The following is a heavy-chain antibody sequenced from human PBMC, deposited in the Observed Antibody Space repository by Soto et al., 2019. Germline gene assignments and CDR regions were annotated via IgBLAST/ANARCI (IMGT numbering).Heavy chain of an antibody. CDR3: AKDTGYSLSALSV. V-gene: IGHV3-9*01. CDR1: GFTFDDYA. CDR2: INWNSGNI. D-gene: IGHD5-12*01. J-gene: IGHJ3*01. Sequence: SLRLSCAASGFTFDDYAMHWVRQAPGKGLEWVSGINWNSGNIGYADSVKGRFIISRDNAKNSLYLQMNSLRAEDTALYYCAKDTGYSLSALSVWGHGTMVTVSS.